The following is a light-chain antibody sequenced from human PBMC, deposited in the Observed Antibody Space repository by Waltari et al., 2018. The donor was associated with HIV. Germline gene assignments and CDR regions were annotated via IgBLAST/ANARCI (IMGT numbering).Light chain of an antibody. CDR3: GAWDNSLGGVV. J-gene: IGLJ2*01. V-gene: IGLV1-51*02. CDR2: ETN. CDR1: SSNIGRNS. Sequence: QSVLTQPPSVSAAPGQQVTISCSGSSSNIGRNSVAWYQHLPGTAPKIVIYETNTRPAGSPDRFSGSKSGTSGTLDITGLQTGDEADYYCGAWDNSLGGVVFGGGTKLTVL.